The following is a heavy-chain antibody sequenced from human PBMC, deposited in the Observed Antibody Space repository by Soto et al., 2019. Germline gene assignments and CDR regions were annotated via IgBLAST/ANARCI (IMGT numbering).Heavy chain of an antibody. Sequence: SLRLSCAASGITFSSYAMSWVRQAPGKGLEWVSGVSHSGGSTYYADSVKGRFIISRDNSNSTLYLQMNSLRVEDTAVYYCAKEGYSDSSGFLGHYWGQGTLVTVSS. CDR2: VSHSGGST. V-gene: IGHV3-23*01. J-gene: IGHJ4*02. CDR3: AKEGYSDSSGFLGHY. D-gene: IGHD3-22*01. CDR1: GITFSSYA.